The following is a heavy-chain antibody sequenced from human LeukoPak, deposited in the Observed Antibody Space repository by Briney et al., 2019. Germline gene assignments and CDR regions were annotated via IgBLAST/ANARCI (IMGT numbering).Heavy chain of an antibody. CDR1: GYTFTGYY. CDR3: ARDSGADILTGYYTSWWFDP. D-gene: IGHD3-9*01. Sequence: GASVKVSCRASGYTFTGYYMHWVRQAPGQRLEWMGWINAGNGNTKYSQKFQGRVTIARDTSASTAYMELSSLRSEDTAVYYCARDSGADILTGYYTSWWFDPWGQGTLVTVSS. CDR2: INAGNGNT. V-gene: IGHV1-3*01. J-gene: IGHJ5*02.